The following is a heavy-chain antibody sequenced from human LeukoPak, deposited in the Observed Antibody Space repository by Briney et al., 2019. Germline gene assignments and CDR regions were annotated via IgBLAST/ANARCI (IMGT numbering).Heavy chain of an antibody. CDR2: IKQGGSQK. CDR1: GFTFSTYW. V-gene: IGHV3-7*01. CDR3: ARDYFVDGSNSKIFFDS. J-gene: IGHJ4*02. Sequence: GGSLRLSCAASGFTFSTYWMNWVRQAPGMGLEWVASIKQGGSQKYYVDSVRGRFTISRDNAKNSLDLQMNSLRAEDTAVYYCARDYFVDGSNSKIFFDSWGQGTLVTVSS. D-gene: IGHD5-24*01.